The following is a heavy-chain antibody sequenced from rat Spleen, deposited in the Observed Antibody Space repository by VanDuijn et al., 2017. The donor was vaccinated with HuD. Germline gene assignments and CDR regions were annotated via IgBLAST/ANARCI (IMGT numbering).Heavy chain of an antibody. D-gene: IGHD1-9*01. J-gene: IGHJ1*01. V-gene: IGHV5-19*01. CDR2: ITNTGGST. CDR3: TRMYGYNYWYFDF. CDR1: GFTFSNYG. Sequence: EVQLVESGGGLVQPGRSLKLSCAASGFTFSNYGMHWIRQAPTKGLDWVASITNTGGSTYYRDSVKGRFTISRDDAKSTLYLQMDSLRSEDTATYYCTRMYGYNYWYFDFWGPGTMVTVSS.